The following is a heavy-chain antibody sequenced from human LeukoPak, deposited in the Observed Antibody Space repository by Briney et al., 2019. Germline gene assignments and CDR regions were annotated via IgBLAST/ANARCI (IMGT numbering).Heavy chain of an antibody. CDR1: GGSIRNYY. D-gene: IGHD4-11*01. J-gene: IGHJ2*01. V-gene: IGHV4-59*01. CDR2: ISDSGRT. Sequence: SETLSLTCTVSGGSIRNYYWSWIRQSPGRRLEWIGDISDSGRTSYSPSLMSRVAISVDMSKSQFSLKVNSVTAADTAVYYCARHAYSNYEHWYFDLWGRSTLVTVSS. CDR3: ARHAYSNYEHWYFDL.